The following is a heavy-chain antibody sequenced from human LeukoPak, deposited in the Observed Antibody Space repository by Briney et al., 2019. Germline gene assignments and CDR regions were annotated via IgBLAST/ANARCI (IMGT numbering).Heavy chain of an antibody. CDR1: GGSISSGDYY. D-gene: IGHD4-4*01. V-gene: IGHV4-30-4*02. CDR2: IYYSGST. J-gene: IGHJ3*02. Sequence: SETLSLTCTVSGGSISSGDYYWSWLRQPPGKGLEWIGYIYYSGSTYYNPSLKSRVTISLDTSKNQFSLKLTSVTAADTAIYYCARVGGMTTINNAAFDIWGQGTMVTVSS. CDR3: ARVGGMTTINNAAFDI.